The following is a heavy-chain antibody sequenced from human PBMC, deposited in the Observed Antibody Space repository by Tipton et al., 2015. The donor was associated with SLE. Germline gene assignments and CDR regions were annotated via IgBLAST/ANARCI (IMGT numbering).Heavy chain of an antibody. Sequence: TLSLTCAVSGGSISSSNWWSWVRQPPGKGLEWIGEIYHSGSTNYNPSLKSRVTISVDTSKNQFSLKLSSVTAADTAVYYCARGGDYRAFDIWGQGTMVTVSS. J-gene: IGHJ3*02. CDR2: IYHSGST. D-gene: IGHD4-11*01. CDR1: GGSISSSNW. V-gene: IGHV4-4*02. CDR3: ARGGDYRAFDI.